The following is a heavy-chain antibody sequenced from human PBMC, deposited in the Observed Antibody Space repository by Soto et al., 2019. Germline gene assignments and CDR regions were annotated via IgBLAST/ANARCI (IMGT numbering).Heavy chain of an antibody. CDR1: GFTFSSCA. J-gene: IGHJ6*02. CDR2: IDGGGGSL. Sequence: EVQLLESGGGLVQPGGALRLSCSASGFTFSSCAMNWVRQAPGKGLEWVSAIDGGGGSLYYADSVKGRFTISRDNSKTTLYLQMDSLRAEETAVYYCAKGGGDSLRYGMDVWGQGTTVTVSS. CDR3: AKGGGDSLRYGMDV. V-gene: IGHV3-23*01. D-gene: IGHD2-21*02.